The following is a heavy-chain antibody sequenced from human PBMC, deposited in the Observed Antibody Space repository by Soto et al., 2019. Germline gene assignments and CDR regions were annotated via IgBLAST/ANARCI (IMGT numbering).Heavy chain of an antibody. CDR1: GYTFTSYD. Sequence: ASVKVSCQASGYTFTSYDINWVRQATGQGLEWMGWMNPNSGNTGYAQKFQGRVTMTRNTSISTAYMELSSLRSEDTAVYYCARGNRFLNYDFWSGYWKTFDYWGQGTLVTVSS. J-gene: IGHJ4*02. V-gene: IGHV1-8*01. D-gene: IGHD3-3*01. CDR2: MNPNSGNT. CDR3: ARGNRFLNYDFWSGYWKTFDY.